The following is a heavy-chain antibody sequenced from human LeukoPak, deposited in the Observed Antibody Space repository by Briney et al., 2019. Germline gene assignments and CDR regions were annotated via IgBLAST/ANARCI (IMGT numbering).Heavy chain of an antibody. CDR3: ASRYCSSTSCYVFAFDI. CDR2: IDPSDSYT. Sequence: ESLRISFKGSGYGFTSYWISWGRQRPGKGLGWMGRIDPSDSYTNYSPSFQGHVTISPHTSITTPYLQWTTLKASATPMYYCASRYCSSTSCYVFAFDIWGQGTMVTVSS. CDR1: GYGFTSYW. J-gene: IGHJ3*02. V-gene: IGHV5-10-1*01. D-gene: IGHD2-2*01.